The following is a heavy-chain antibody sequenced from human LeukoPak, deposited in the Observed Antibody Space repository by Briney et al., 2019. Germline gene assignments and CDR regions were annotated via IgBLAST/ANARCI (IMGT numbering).Heavy chain of an antibody. CDR3: ARAGAYWEYYFDY. D-gene: IGHD2-8*02. V-gene: IGHV6-1*01. CDR2: TYYRSNWNN. J-gene: IGHJ4*02. Sequence: SQTLSLTCAISGDSVSNNSAAWNWIRQSPSRGLEWLGRTYYRSNWNNDYAVSVKSRISINPDTSKNQFSLQLNSLTPGDTAVYYCARAGAYWEYYFDYWGQGTLVTVSS. CDR1: GDSVSNNSAA.